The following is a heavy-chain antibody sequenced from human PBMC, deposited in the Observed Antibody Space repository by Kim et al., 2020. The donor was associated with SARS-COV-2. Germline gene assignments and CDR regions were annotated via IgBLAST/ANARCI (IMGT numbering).Heavy chain of an antibody. CDR1: GYTFTTFA. CDR3: AREAVVGSFDY. J-gene: IGHJ4*02. CDR2: INGGNGNT. V-gene: IGHV1-3*01. D-gene: IGHD6-19*01. Sequence: ASVKVSCKASGYTFTTFALYWVRRAPGQRLEWMGWINGGNGNTRYSQKFQARVSITRDTSATTAYLELSGLRSEDTAIYYCAREAVVGSFDYWGRGTLVTVSS.